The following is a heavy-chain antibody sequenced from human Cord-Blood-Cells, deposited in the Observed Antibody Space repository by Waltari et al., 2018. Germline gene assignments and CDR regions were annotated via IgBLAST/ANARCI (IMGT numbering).Heavy chain of an antibody. CDR1: GGSFSGYY. CDR3: ATVNYDILTGYYKFDY. V-gene: IGHV4-34*01. J-gene: IGHJ4*02. D-gene: IGHD3-9*01. Sequence: QVQLQQWGAGLLKPSETLSLTCAVYGGSFSGYYWSWIRQPPGKGLEGIGEINHSGSTNYNPSLKSRVTISVDTSKNQFSLKLSSVTAADTAVYYCATVNYDILTGYYKFDYWGQGTLVTVSS. CDR2: INHSGST.